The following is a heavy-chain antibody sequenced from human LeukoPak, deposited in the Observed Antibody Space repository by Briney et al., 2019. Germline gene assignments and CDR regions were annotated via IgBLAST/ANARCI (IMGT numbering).Heavy chain of an antibody. V-gene: IGHV4-31*03. CDR2: IYYSGST. D-gene: IGHD1-1*01. Sequence: SETLSLTCTVSGGSISSGGYYWSWIRQHPGKGLEWIGYIYYSGSTYYNPSLKSRVTISVDTSKNQFSLKLSSVTAADTAVYYCARQKTGPFDYWGQGTLVTVSS. CDR1: GGSISSGGYY. J-gene: IGHJ4*02. CDR3: ARQKTGPFDY.